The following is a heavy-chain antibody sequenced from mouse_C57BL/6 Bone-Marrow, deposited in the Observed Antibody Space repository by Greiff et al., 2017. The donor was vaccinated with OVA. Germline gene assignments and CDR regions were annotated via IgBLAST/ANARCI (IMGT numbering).Heavy chain of an antibody. CDR2: ISSGGSYT. V-gene: IGHV5-6*01. CDR3: ARYYYGSSYFDY. J-gene: IGHJ2*01. Sequence: EVHLVESGGDLVKPGGSLKLSCAASGFTFSSYGMSWVRQTPDKRLEWVATISSGGSYTYYPDSVKGRFTISRDNAKNTLYLQMSSLKSEDTAMYYCARYYYGSSYFDYWGQGTTLTVSS. D-gene: IGHD1-1*01. CDR1: GFTFSSYG.